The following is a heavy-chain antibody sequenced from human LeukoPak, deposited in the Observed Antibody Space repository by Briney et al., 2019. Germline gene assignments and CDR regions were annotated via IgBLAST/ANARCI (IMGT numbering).Heavy chain of an antibody. J-gene: IGHJ4*02. Sequence: SETLSLTCTVSGGSISSYYWSWIRQPPGKGLEWIGYIYYSGSTNYNPSLKSRVTISVDTSKNQFSLKLSSVTAADTAVYYCARVRLFWDPYYFDYWGQGTLVTVSS. CDR2: IYYSGST. CDR3: ARVRLFWDPYYFDY. V-gene: IGHV4-59*01. D-gene: IGHD3/OR15-3a*01. CDR1: GGSISSYY.